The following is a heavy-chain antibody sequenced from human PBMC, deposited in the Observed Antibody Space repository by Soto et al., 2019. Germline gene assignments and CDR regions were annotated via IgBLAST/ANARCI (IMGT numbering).Heavy chain of an antibody. CDR2: IYSGGST. V-gene: IGHV3-66*01. CDR1: GFTVSSNY. D-gene: IGHD6-13*01. J-gene: IGHJ4*02. Sequence: EVQLVESGGGLVQPGGSLRLSCAASGFTVSSNYMSWVRQAPGKGLEWVSVIYSGGSTYYADSVKGRFTISRDNSKNTLYLQMNSLRAEDTAVYYCARDYSSLAFDYWGQGTLATVSS. CDR3: ARDYSSLAFDY.